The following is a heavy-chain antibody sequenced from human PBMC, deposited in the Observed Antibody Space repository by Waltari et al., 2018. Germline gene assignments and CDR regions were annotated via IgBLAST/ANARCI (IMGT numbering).Heavy chain of an antibody. Sequence: QVQLVQSGAEVKKPGASVKVSCKASGYTFTSYDINWVRPATGQGLEWMGWMNPNSGNTGYAQKFQGRVTMTRKTSISTAYMELSSLRSEDTAVYYCAVLAIFGVVTDFDYWGQGTLVTVSS. V-gene: IGHV1-8*02. CDR2: MNPNSGNT. J-gene: IGHJ4*02. CDR3: AVLAIFGVVTDFDY. CDR1: GYTFTSYD. D-gene: IGHD3-3*01.